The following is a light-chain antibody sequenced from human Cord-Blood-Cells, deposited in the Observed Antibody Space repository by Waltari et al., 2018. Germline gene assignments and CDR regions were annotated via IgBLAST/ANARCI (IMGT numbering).Light chain of an antibody. CDR1: QSVSSY. Sequence: IVLTQSPATLSLSPGERATRSCRTSQSVSSYLAWYQQKPGQAPRLLIYDASNRATRIPARFSGSGSGTDFTLTISSLEPEDFAVYYCQQRSNSFGQGTKLEIK. CDR2: DAS. V-gene: IGKV3-11*01. J-gene: IGKJ2*03. CDR3: QQRSNS.